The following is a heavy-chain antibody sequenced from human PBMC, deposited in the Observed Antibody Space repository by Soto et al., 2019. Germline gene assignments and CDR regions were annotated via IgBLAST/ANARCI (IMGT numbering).Heavy chain of an antibody. V-gene: IGHV4-30-2*01. CDR3: ARGRAVSGIAI. CDR1: GGSINTGGYS. D-gene: IGHD6-19*01. CDR2: IYYTGST. Sequence: QLQLQESGSGLVKPSQTLSLTCAVSGGSINTGGYSWSWIRQPPGKGLEWLGYIYYTGSTFYNPSLKSRITISVDRSNNQFSLKLTSVTAADTAVYSCARGRAVSGIAIWGQGTLVTVSS. J-gene: IGHJ4*02.